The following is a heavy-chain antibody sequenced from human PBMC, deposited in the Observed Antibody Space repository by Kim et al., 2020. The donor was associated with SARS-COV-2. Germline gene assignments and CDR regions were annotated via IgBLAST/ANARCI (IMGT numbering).Heavy chain of an antibody. CDR3: ARIAATGTVDY. J-gene: IGHJ4*02. D-gene: IGHD6-13*01. V-gene: IGHV4-34*01. Sequence: SETLSLTCAVYGGSFSGYYWSWIRQPPGKGLEWIGEINHSGSTNYNPSLKSRVTISVDTSKNQFSLKLSSVTAADTAVYYCARIAATGTVDYWGQGTLVTVSS. CDR2: INHSGST. CDR1: GGSFSGYY.